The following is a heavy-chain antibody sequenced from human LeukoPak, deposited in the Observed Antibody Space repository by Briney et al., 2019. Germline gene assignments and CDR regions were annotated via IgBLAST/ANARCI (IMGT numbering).Heavy chain of an antibody. Sequence: GGSLRLSCAASGFTFSDYYMSWIRQAPGKGLEWVSYISSSGSTIYYADSVKGRFTISRDNAKNSLYLQMNSPRAEDTAVYYCARGRDSSWYFLDYWGQGTLVTVSS. V-gene: IGHV3-11*01. CDR2: ISSSGSTI. J-gene: IGHJ4*02. CDR1: GFTFSDYY. CDR3: ARGRDSSWYFLDY. D-gene: IGHD6-13*01.